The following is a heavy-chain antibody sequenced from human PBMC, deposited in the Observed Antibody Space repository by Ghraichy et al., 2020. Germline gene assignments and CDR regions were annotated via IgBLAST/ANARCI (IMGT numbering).Heavy chain of an antibody. CDR2: ISYDGSNK. CDR3: AKVSRVALFDY. J-gene: IGHJ4*02. D-gene: IGHD3-3*02. Sequence: GGSLRLSCAASGFTFSSYGMHWVRQAPGKGLEWVAVISYDGSNKYYADSVKGRFTISRDNSKNTLYLQMNSLRAEDTAVYYCAKVSRVALFDYWGQGTLVTVSS. V-gene: IGHV3-30*18. CDR1: GFTFSSYG.